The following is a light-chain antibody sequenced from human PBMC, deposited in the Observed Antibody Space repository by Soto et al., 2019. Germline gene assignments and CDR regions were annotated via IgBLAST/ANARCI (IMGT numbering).Light chain of an antibody. CDR3: QHRRT. CDR1: QSVSDY. V-gene: IGKV3-11*01. Sequence: EVVLTQSPATLSLSPGERATLSCRASQSVSDYLAWYQQKPGQAPRLLIYDASNRATGIPARFSSSGSGTDFTLTISNLEPEDFAVYYCQHRRTFGPGTKVDIK. J-gene: IGKJ3*01. CDR2: DAS.